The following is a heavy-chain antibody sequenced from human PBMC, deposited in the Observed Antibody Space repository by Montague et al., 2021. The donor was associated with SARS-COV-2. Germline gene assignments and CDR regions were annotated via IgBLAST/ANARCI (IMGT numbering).Heavy chain of an antibody. J-gene: IGHJ4*02. Sequence: SETLSLTCTVSGGSISSYYRSWIRQPPGKGLEWIGYIYYSGSTNYDPSLKSRVTISVDTSKNQFSLKLSSVTAADTAVYYCARGFDYWGQGTLVTVSS. CDR3: ARGFDY. V-gene: IGHV4-59*08. CDR2: IYYSGST. CDR1: GGSISSYY.